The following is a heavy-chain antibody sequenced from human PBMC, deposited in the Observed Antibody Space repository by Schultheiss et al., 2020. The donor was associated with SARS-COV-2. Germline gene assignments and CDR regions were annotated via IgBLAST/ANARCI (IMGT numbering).Heavy chain of an antibody. CDR3: ARHYAGGWTGIDAFDI. V-gene: IGHV3-30*03. Sequence: GGSLRLSCAASGFTFSSYGMHWVRQAPGKGLEWVAVISYDGSNKYYADSVKGRFTISRDNSKNTLYLQMNSLRAEDTAVYYCARHYAGGWTGIDAFDIWGQGTMVTVSS. CDR2: ISYDGSNK. J-gene: IGHJ3*02. CDR1: GFTFSSYG. D-gene: IGHD6-19*01.